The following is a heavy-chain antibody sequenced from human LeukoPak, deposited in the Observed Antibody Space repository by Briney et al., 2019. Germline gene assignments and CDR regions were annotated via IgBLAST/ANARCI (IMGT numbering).Heavy chain of an antibody. D-gene: IGHD2-2*01. J-gene: IGHJ6*03. CDR2: IYTSGST. V-gene: IGHV4-4*07. CDR1: GGSISSYY. CDR3: ARVPAANYYYYYMDV. Sequence: PSETLSLTCTVSGGSISSYYWSWIRQPAGKGLEWIGRIYTSGSTNYNPSLKSRVTMSVDTSKNQFSLKLSSVTAADTAVHYCARVPAANYYYYYMDVWGKGTTVTVSS.